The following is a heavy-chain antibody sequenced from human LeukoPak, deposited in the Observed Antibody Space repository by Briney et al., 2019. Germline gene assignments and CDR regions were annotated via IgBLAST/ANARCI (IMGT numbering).Heavy chain of an antibody. CDR1: GYTFSSYG. V-gene: IGHV1-18*01. CDR3: ARDGYFDY. CDR2: ISAHNGNT. Sequence: ASVKVSCKASGYTFSSYGIAWVRQAPGQGLERMGWISAHNGNTNYAQKLQGRVTMTTDTSTNTAYMELRSLGSDDTAVYYCARDGYFDYWGQGTLVTVSS. J-gene: IGHJ4*02.